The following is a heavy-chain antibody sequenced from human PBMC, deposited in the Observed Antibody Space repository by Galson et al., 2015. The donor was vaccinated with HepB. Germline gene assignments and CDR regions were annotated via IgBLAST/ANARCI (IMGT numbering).Heavy chain of an antibody. CDR1: GFTFSSYA. V-gene: IGHV3-23*01. J-gene: IGHJ4*02. CDR2: ISGSGGST. D-gene: IGHD2-2*02. CDR3: AKDEMPLCSTSCYTFDY. Sequence: SLRLSCAASGFTFSSYAMSWVRQAPGKGLEWVSAISGSGGSTYYADSVKGRFTISRDNSKNTLYLQMNSLRAEDTAVYYCAKDEMPLCSTSCYTFDYWGQGTLVTVSS.